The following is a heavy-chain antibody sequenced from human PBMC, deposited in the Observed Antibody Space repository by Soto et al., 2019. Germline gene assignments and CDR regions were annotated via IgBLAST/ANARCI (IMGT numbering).Heavy chain of an antibody. V-gene: IGHV5-51*01. CDR1: GYSFTTYW. Sequence: GESLKISCKGSGYSFTTYWLAWVRQMPGKGLEYMGIIYPGDSDTRYSPSFQGQVTISADKSVNTAYLQWTSLKASDTAMYYCARHRGDSGLIHGMDVWGQGTTVTVSS. CDR3: ARHRGDSGLIHGMDV. D-gene: IGHD2-21*02. J-gene: IGHJ6*02. CDR2: IYPGDSDT.